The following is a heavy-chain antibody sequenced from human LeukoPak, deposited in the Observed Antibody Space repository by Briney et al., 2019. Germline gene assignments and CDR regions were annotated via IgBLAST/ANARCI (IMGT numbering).Heavy chain of an antibody. D-gene: IGHD2-15*01. Sequence: KTSETLSLTCIVSGYSISSGYYWGWIRQPPGKGLEWIGSIYHSGSTYYNPSLKSRVTISVDTSKNQFSLKLSSVTAADTAVYYCARVPVVAASPDYWGQGTLVTVSS. CDR1: GYSISSGYY. V-gene: IGHV4-38-2*02. CDR3: ARVPVVAASPDY. J-gene: IGHJ4*02. CDR2: IYHSGST.